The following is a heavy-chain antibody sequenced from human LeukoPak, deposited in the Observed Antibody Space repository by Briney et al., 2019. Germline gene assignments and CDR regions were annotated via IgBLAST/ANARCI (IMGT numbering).Heavy chain of an antibody. CDR3: ARAPSEIGGYYPEYLRH. CDR1: GFTFSTYW. Sequence: GGSLRLSCAASGFTFSTYWMHWVRQAPGKGLVWVSRIKSDGSTNYADSVKGRFTISRDNAKNTLSLQMNSLRPEDTGVYYCARAPSEIGGYYPEYLRHWGQGTLVTVSS. J-gene: IGHJ1*01. D-gene: IGHD3-3*01. V-gene: IGHV3-74*01. CDR2: IKSDGST.